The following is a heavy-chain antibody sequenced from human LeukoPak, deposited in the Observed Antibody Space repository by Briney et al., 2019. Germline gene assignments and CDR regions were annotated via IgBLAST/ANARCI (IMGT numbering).Heavy chain of an antibody. Sequence: PSETLSLTCTVSGGSISSGGYSWSWIRQPPGKGLEWIGYIYHSGSTYYNPSLKSRVTISVDRSKNQFSLKLSSVTAADTAVYYCARGYSYGPFGYWGQGTLVTVSS. CDR1: GGSISSGGYS. J-gene: IGHJ4*02. V-gene: IGHV4-30-2*01. D-gene: IGHD5-18*01. CDR2: IYHSGST. CDR3: ARGYSYGPFGY.